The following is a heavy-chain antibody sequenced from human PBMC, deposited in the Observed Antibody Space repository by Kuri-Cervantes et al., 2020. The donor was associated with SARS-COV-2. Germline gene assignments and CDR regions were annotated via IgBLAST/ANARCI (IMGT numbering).Heavy chain of an antibody. CDR3: ARSIIAVAGFGGRDY. Sequence: GESLKISCAASGFTLSSNYMSWVRQAPGKGLEWVSVIYSGGSTYYADSVKGRFTISRDNSKNTLYLQMNSLRAEDTAVYYCARSIIAVAGFGGRDYWGQGTLVTVSS. D-gene: IGHD6-19*01. CDR1: GFTLSSNY. CDR2: IYSGGST. V-gene: IGHV3-53*01. J-gene: IGHJ4*02.